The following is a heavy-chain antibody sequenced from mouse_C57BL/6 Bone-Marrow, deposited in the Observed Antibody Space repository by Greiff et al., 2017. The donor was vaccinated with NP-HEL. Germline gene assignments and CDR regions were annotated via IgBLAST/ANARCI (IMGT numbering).Heavy chain of an antibody. D-gene: IGHD2-1*01. CDR3: ARREVTGDFDY. CDR1: GYTFTNYW. V-gene: IGHV1-63*01. CDR2: IYPGGGYT. Sequence: QVQLQQSGAELVRPGTSVKMSCKASGYTFTNYWIGWAQQRPGHGLEWIGDIYPGGGYTNYNEKFKGKATLTADKTSSTAYMQFSSLTSEDSAIYYCARREVTGDFDYWGQGTTLTVSS. J-gene: IGHJ2*01.